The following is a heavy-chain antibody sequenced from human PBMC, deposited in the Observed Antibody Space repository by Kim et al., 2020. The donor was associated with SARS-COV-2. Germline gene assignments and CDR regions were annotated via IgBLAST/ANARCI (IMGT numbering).Heavy chain of an antibody. CDR3: ARKWELRGGWFDP. J-gene: IGHJ5*02. CDR1: GGSFSGYY. CDR2: INHSGST. D-gene: IGHD1-26*01. Sequence: SETLSLTCAVYGGSFSGYYWSWIRQPPGKGLEWIGEINHSGSTNYNPSLKSRVTISVDTSKNQFSLKLSSVTAADTAVYYCARKWELRGGWFDPWGQGTL. V-gene: IGHV4-34*01.